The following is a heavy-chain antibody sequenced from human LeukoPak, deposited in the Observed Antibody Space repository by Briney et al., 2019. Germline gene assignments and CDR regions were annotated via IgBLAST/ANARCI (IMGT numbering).Heavy chain of an antibody. V-gene: IGHV3-30*18. CDR2: ISYDGSNR. Sequence: PGRSLRLSCAASGFTFNYYVMRWVRQAPGKGLEWVSFISYDGSNRYYADSVKGRFTISRDNSKNTLFLQMNSLRPEDTAVYYCAKDGSIAAAGYFDFWGLGTLVTVSS. CDR1: GFTFNYYV. CDR3: AKDGSIAAAGYFDF. D-gene: IGHD6-25*01. J-gene: IGHJ4*02.